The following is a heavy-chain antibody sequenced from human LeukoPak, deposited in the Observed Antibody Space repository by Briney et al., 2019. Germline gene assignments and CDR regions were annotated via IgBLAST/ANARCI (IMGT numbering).Heavy chain of an antibody. D-gene: IGHD3-22*01. Sequence: GRSLRLSCAASGFTFSSYAMHWVRQAPGKGLEWVAVISYDGSNKYYADSVKGRFTISRDNSKNTLYLQMNSLRAEDTAVYYCARAIHHYYDSSGYPHWGQGTLVTVSS. CDR2: ISYDGSNK. CDR1: GFTFSSYA. J-gene: IGHJ4*02. V-gene: IGHV3-30-3*01. CDR3: ARAIHHYYDSSGYPH.